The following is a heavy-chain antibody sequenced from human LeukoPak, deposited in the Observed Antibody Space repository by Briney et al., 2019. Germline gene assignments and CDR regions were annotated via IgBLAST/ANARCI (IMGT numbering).Heavy chain of an antibody. CDR3: ARMSVAGTYYYYYYYMDV. D-gene: IGHD6-19*01. CDR1: GGSISSYY. V-gene: IGHV4-59*01. CDR2: IYYSGST. J-gene: IGHJ6*03. Sequence: PSETLSLTCTVSGGSISSYYWSWIRQPPGKGLEWIGYIYYSGSTNYNPSLKSRVTISVDTSKNQFSLKLSSVTAADTAVYYCARMSVAGTYYYYYYYMDVWGKGTTVTVSS.